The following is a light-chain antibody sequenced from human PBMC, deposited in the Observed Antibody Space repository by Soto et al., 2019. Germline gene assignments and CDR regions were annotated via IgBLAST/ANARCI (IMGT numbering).Light chain of an antibody. CDR1: QSLLHSNGYNY. CDR2: LGS. Sequence: DMVMTQSLLSLPVTPGEPASISCRSSQSLLHSNGYNYLDWYLQKPGQSPQLLIYLGSNRASVVPDRFSVSGSVTDFTRKIRRVEADDVGVYYYMEALYTPPSFGPGTRLEIK. V-gene: IGKV2-28*01. J-gene: IGKJ5*01. CDR3: MEALYTPPS.